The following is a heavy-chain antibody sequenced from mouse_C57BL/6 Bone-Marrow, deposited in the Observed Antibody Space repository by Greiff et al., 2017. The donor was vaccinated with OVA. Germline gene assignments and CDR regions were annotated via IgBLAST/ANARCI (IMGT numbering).Heavy chain of an antibody. Sequence: EVQLQQSGPELVKPGASVKISCKASGYTFTDYYMNWVKQSHGKSLEWIGDINPNNGGTSYNQKFKGKATLTVDKSSSTAYMELRSLTSEDSAVYYCARVLWLRLKAMDYWGQGTSVTVSS. CDR2: INPNNGGT. CDR1: GYTFTDYY. V-gene: IGHV1-26*01. D-gene: IGHD2-2*01. J-gene: IGHJ4*01. CDR3: ARVLWLRLKAMDY.